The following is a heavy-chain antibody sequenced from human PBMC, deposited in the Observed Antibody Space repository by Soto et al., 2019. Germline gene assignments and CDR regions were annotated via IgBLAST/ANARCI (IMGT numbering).Heavy chain of an antibody. CDR1: GFTFSSYS. V-gene: IGHV3-48*02. D-gene: IGHD3-22*01. CDR3: ARDYYYDSSGYVNFDY. Sequence: GGSLRLSCAASGFTFSSYSMNWVRQAPGKGLEWVSYISSSSSTIYYADSVKGRFTISRDNAKNSLYLQMNSLRDEDTAVYYCARDYYYDSSGYVNFDYWGQGTLVTVPQ. J-gene: IGHJ4*02. CDR2: ISSSSSTI.